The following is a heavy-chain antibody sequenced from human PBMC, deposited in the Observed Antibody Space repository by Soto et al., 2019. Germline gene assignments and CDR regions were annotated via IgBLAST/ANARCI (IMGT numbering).Heavy chain of an antibody. CDR1: GLTFSSYW. CDR3: VKGEYYYDSSGYYPFDY. J-gene: IGHJ4*02. V-gene: IGHV3-74*01. D-gene: IGHD3-22*01. CDR2: INSDGSST. Sequence: RGFLRLFCAASGLTFSSYWMHWVRQAPGKGLVWVSRINSDGSSTNYADSVKGRFTISRDNSKNTLYLQMNSLRADDTAVYYCVKGEYYYDSSGYYPFDYWGQGTLVTVSP.